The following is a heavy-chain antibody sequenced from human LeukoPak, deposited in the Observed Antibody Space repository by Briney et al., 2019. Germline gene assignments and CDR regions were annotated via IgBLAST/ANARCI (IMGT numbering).Heavy chain of an antibody. CDR1: GYTFTGYA. CDR3: ARGLSDYYYDSSGYPL. Sequence: ASVKVSCTASGYTFTGYAMNWVRQAPGQGLEWMGWINTNTGNPTYAQGFTGRFVLSLDTSVSTAYLQISGLKAEDTAVYYCARGLSDYYYDSSGYPLWGQGTLVTVSS. V-gene: IGHV7-4-1*02. J-gene: IGHJ4*02. CDR2: INTNTGNP. D-gene: IGHD3-22*01.